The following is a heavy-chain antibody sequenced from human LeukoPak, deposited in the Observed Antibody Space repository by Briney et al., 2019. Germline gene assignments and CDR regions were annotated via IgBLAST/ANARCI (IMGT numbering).Heavy chain of an antibody. D-gene: IGHD5-24*01. Sequence: GASVKVSCKASGYTFTGHYMHWVRQAPGQGLEWMGWINPNSGGTNYAQKFQGRVTMTRDTSTSTAYMELSRLRFDDTAVYYCAREMATTRDAFDIWGQGTMVTVSS. V-gene: IGHV1-2*02. CDR2: INPNSGGT. CDR3: AREMATTRDAFDI. J-gene: IGHJ3*02. CDR1: GYTFTGHY.